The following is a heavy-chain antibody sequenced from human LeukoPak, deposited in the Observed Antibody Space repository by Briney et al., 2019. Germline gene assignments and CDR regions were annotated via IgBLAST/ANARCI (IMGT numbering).Heavy chain of an antibody. V-gene: IGHV1-18*01. Sequence: ASVKVSCKASGYTFTSYGFTWVRQAPGQGLEWMGWITAYNGNTNYAQKLQGRVTMTTDTSTSTAYMELRSLRSDDTAVYYCARGVSRTMVRGVIDYWGQGTLVTVSS. CDR3: ARGVSRTMVRGVIDY. J-gene: IGHJ4*02. D-gene: IGHD3-10*01. CDR1: GYTFTSYG. CDR2: ITAYNGNT.